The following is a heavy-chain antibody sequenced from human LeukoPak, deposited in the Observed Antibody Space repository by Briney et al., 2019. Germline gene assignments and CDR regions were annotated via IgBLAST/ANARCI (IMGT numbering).Heavy chain of an antibody. CDR1: GFTFSSYA. CDR3: ARSSGSGSLVLDY. CDR2: ISYDGSNK. V-gene: IGHV3-30-3*01. Sequence: PGGSLRLSCAASGFTFSSYAMHWVCQAPGKGLEWVAVISYDGSNKYYADPVKGRFTISRDNSKNTLYLQMNSLRAEDTAVYYCARSSGSGSLVLDYWGQGTLVTVSS. D-gene: IGHD3-10*01. J-gene: IGHJ4*02.